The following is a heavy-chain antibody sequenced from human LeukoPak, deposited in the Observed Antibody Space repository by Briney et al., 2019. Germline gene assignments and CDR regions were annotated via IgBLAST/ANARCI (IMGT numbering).Heavy chain of an antibody. V-gene: IGHV1-46*03. CDR3: TTYGSGSGEADYYYYMDV. D-gene: IGHD3-10*01. CDR1: GYTFTGYY. J-gene: IGHJ6*03. Sequence: ASVKVSCKASGYTFTGYYMHWVRQAPGQGLEWMGIINPSGGSTSYAQKFQGRVTMTRDMSTSTVYMELSSLRSEDTAVYYCTTYGSGSGEADYYYYMDVWGKGTTVTVSS. CDR2: INPSGGST.